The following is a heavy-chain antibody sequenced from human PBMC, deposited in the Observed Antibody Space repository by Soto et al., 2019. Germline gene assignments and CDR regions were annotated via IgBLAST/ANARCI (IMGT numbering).Heavy chain of an antibody. V-gene: IGHV5-51*01. D-gene: IGHD6-19*01. Sequence: GGSLKISCKTSGYNFTYYWIAWVRQMPGKGLEWMGIIYPGDSDTRYSPSFQGQVTISADKSISTAYLQWSSLKASDTAMYYCARHAEDSSGWLDNYYYYYGMDVWGQGTTVTVSS. CDR3: ARHAEDSSGWLDNYYYYYGMDV. J-gene: IGHJ6*02. CDR1: GYNFTYYW. CDR2: IYPGDSDT.